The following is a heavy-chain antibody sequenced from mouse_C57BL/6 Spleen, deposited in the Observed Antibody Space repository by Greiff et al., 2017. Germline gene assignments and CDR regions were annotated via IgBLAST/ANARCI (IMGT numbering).Heavy chain of an antibody. V-gene: IGHV1-18*01. Sequence: EVQGVESGPELVKPGASVKIPCKASGYTFTDYNMDWVKQSHGKSLEWIGDINPNNGGTIYNQKFKGKATLTVDKSSSTAYMELRSLTSEDTAVYYCARWLPLYYAMDYWGQGTSVTVSS. D-gene: IGHD2-2*01. CDR1: GYTFTDYN. CDR3: ARWLPLYYAMDY. CDR2: INPNNGGT. J-gene: IGHJ4*01.